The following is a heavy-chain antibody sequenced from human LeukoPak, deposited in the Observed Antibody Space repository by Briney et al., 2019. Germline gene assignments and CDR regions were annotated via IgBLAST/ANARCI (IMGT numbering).Heavy chain of an antibody. Sequence: SSVTVSCKASGYTFTNYGLSWARQAPGQGLAWMGWISTYNGNTNYAQKFQGRVTMTTDTSTSTGYMEMRSLRSDDTAVYYCARGGVSNSWYRTPDYWGQGTLVTVSS. J-gene: IGHJ4*02. V-gene: IGHV1-18*01. CDR1: GYTFTNYG. CDR2: ISTYNGNT. CDR3: ARGGVSNSWYRTPDY. D-gene: IGHD6-13*01.